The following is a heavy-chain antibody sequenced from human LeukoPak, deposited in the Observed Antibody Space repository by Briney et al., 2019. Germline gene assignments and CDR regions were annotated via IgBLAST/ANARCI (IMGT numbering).Heavy chain of an antibody. CDR2: IYHTGTT. CDR3: ARQNPAAEGQGLDT. J-gene: IGHJ5*02. Sequence: SETLSLTCTVSGGSIGNFYWSWIRQPPGKGLDWIGYIYHTGTTSYNPSLKSRVTISVDTSRNQFSLKLASLTAADTAVYYCARQNPAAEGQGLDTWGQGALVTVSS. V-gene: IGHV4-59*08. D-gene: IGHD6-13*01. CDR1: GGSIGNFY.